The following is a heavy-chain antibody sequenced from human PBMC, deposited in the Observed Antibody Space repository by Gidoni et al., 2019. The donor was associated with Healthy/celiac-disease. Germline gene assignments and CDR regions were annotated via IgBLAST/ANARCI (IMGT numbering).Heavy chain of an antibody. Sequence: QVQLVESGGGVVQPGRSLRLSCAASGFPFSSYAMHWVRQAPGKGLEWVAVISYDGSNKYYADSVKGRFTISRDNSKNTLYLQMNSLRAEDTAVYYCARGVEQQLGRYFDYWGQGTLVTVSS. CDR2: ISYDGSNK. CDR3: ARGVEQQLGRYFDY. D-gene: IGHD6-13*01. V-gene: IGHV3-30-3*01. J-gene: IGHJ4*02. CDR1: GFPFSSYA.